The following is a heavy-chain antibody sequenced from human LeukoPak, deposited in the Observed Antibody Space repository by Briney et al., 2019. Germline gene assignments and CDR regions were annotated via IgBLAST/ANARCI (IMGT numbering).Heavy chain of an antibody. J-gene: IGHJ4*02. CDR3: ARSLWAASRGAHLFDY. Sequence: PSETLSLTCTVSGGSISSSSYYWGWIRQPPGKGLEWIGSIYYSGSTYYNPSLKSRVTISVDTSKNQFSLKLSSVTAADTAVYYCARSLWAASRGAHLFDYWGQGTLVTVSS. V-gene: IGHV4-39*07. CDR1: GGSISSSSYY. D-gene: IGHD3-10*01. CDR2: IYYSGST.